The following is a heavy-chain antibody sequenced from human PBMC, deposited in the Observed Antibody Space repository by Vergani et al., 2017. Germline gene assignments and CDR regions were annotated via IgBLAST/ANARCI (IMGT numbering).Heavy chain of an antibody. CDR1: GGSISTFY. V-gene: IGHV4-59*01. Sequence: QVQLQESGPGLVKPSETLSLSCIISGGSISTFYWSWIRQPPGKGLEWIGYVFHSGSTNYSPSLKSRVPISLDTSKSQFSLRLTSVTAADTAGNYCARGDYGGPKSGAFYVWGQGTGVTVSS. J-gene: IGHJ3*01. D-gene: IGHD4-23*01. CDR2: VFHSGST. CDR3: ARGDYGGPKSGAFYV.